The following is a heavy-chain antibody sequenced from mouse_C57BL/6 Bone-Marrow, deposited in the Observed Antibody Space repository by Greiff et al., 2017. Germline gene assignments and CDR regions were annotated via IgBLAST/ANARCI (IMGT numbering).Heavy chain of an antibody. CDR1: GFTFTDDY. D-gene: IGHD2-2*01. CDR3: ILCLSY. J-gene: IGHJ3*01. CDR2: IDPENGDT. V-gene: IGHV14-4*01. Sequence: VQLQQSGAELVRPGASVKLSCTASGFTFTDDYMHWVKQRPEQGLEWIGWIDPENGDTEYASKFQGKATITADTSSNTAYLQLSGLTSEDTAVYYCILCLSYWGQGTLVTVSA.